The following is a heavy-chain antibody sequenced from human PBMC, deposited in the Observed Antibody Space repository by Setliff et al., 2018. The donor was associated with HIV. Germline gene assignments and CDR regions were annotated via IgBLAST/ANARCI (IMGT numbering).Heavy chain of an antibody. CDR3: ARSGITGRTYYFDL. CDR1: GGSFSDQY. V-gene: IGHV4-34*01. CDR2: INYRGTT. D-gene: IGHD1-20*01. J-gene: IGHJ4*01. Sequence: SETLSLTCAVYGGSFSDQYWSWIRQPPGKGLEWIGEINYRGTTNDNPSLRSRVTISVDTSRNQFSLKLKSVTAADTAAYYCARSGITGRTYYFDLWGRGTLVTVSS.